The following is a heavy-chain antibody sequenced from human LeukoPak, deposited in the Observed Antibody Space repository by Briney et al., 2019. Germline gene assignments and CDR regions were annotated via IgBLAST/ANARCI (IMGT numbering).Heavy chain of an antibody. CDR3: AKPLNLDDSSGYYFHYYYYYGMDV. CDR1: GFTFSSYA. Sequence: GGSLRLSCAASGFTFSSYAMSWVRQAPGKGLEWVSAISGSGGSTYYADSVKGRFTISRDNSKNTLYLQMNSLRAEDTAVYYCAKPLNLDDSSGYYFHYYYYYGMDVWGQGTTVTVSS. D-gene: IGHD3-22*01. J-gene: IGHJ6*02. V-gene: IGHV3-23*01. CDR2: ISGSGGST.